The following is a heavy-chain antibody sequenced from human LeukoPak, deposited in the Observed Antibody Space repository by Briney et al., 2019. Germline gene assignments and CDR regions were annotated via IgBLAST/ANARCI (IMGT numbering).Heavy chain of an antibody. Sequence: SETLSLTCAVYGGSFSGYHWSWIRQPPGKGLEWIGEINHSGSTNYNPSLKSRVTISVDTSKNQFSLKLSSVTAADTAVYYCARAALAVADNWGQGTLVTVSS. CDR1: GGSFSGYH. D-gene: IGHD6-19*01. J-gene: IGHJ4*02. CDR2: INHSGST. CDR3: ARAALAVADN. V-gene: IGHV4-34*01.